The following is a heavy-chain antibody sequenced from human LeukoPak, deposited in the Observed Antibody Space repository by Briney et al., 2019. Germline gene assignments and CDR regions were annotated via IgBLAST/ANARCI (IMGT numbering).Heavy chain of an antibody. J-gene: IGHJ4*02. CDR1: GFTFATYG. CDR2: IQNDEIDK. CDR3: AKSEGWELLDY. V-gene: IGHV3-30*02. Sequence: QPGGSLRLSCAASGFTFATYGMHWVRLAPGKGLEWVAFIQNDEIDKFYADSVRGRFTVSRDNSKNTLYLQMNSLRAEDTAVYYCAKSEGWELLDYWGQGTLVTVSS. D-gene: IGHD1-26*01.